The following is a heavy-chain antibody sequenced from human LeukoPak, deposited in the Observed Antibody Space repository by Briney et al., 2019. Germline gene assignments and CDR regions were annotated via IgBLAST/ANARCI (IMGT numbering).Heavy chain of an antibody. Sequence: ASVKVSCKASGYTFTSYDINWVRQATGQGLEWMGWMNPNSSNTGYAQKFQGRVTITRNTSISTAYTELSSLRSEDTAVYYCARRAYYCTNGVCHRRYYYYMDVWGKGTTVTVSS. D-gene: IGHD2-8*01. CDR1: GYTFTSYD. J-gene: IGHJ6*03. CDR3: ARRAYYCTNGVCHRRYYYYMDV. CDR2: MNPNSSNT. V-gene: IGHV1-8*03.